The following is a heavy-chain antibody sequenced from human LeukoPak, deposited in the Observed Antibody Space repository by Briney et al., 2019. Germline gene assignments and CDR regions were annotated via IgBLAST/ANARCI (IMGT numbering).Heavy chain of an antibody. J-gene: IGHJ4*02. CDR1: GGSISSSTYY. D-gene: IGHD3-22*01. CDR3: ARQDYDSSGYYSLNYFDY. CDR2: IYYSGST. V-gene: IGHV4-39*01. Sequence: PSETLSLTCTVSGGSISSSTYYWGWIRQPPGKGLEWFGCIYYSGSTYFNPSLKSRVTISVDTSKIHVSLKLSSLTPADTAVYYCARQDYDSSGYYSLNYFDYWGQGTLVTVSS.